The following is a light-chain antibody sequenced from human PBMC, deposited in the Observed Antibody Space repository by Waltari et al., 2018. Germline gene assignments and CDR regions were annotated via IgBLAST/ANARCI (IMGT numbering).Light chain of an antibody. V-gene: IGLV2-14*03. CDR2: DVT. CDR1: SSDVGGYNY. CDR3: SSYTSSGTGVL. J-gene: IGLJ2*01. Sequence: QSALTQPASVSGSPGQSITISCTGTSSDVGGYNYVYWYQQHPGKAPKLMIYDVTNRPSGVSNRFSGSKSGNTASLTISGLQAEDEADYYCSSYTSSGTGVLFGGGTKLSVL.